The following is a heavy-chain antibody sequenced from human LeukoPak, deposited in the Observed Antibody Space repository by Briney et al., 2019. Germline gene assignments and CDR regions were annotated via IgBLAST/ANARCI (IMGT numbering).Heavy chain of an antibody. J-gene: IGHJ4*02. CDR3: ARARGIVVVPAAPDY. D-gene: IGHD2-2*01. V-gene: IGHV1-2*02. CDR1: GYTFTGYY. CDR2: INPNSGGT. Sequence: ASVKVSCKASGYTFTGYYMHWVRQAPGQGLEWMGWINPNSGGTNYAQKFQGRVTMTRDTSISTAYMELSRLRSDDTAVYYCARARGIVVVPAAPDYWGQGTLVTVSS.